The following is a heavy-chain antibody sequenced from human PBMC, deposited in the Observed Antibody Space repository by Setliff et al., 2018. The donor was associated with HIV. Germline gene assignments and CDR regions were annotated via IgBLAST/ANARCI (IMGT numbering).Heavy chain of an antibody. CDR3: ARMYSGYDWSPAGARTRYFDY. Sequence: PSETMSLTCAVSGYSISSGYYWGWIRKPPGKGLEWIGSIYHSGSTYYNPSLKSRVTISVDTSKNQFSLKLSSVTAADTAVYYCARMYSGYDWSPAGARTRYFDYWGQGTPVTVSS. CDR1: GYSISSGYY. CDR2: IYHSGST. J-gene: IGHJ4*02. V-gene: IGHV4-38-2*01. D-gene: IGHD5-12*01.